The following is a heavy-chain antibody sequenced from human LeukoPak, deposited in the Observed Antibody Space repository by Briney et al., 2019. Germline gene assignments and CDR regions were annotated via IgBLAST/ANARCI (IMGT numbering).Heavy chain of an antibody. CDR3: ATHHYYDSSGYSYAFDI. CDR2: IYYSGTT. V-gene: IGHV4-39*01. D-gene: IGHD3-22*01. CDR1: GGSMSSSSHY. Sequence: SETLSLTCTVSGGSMSSSSHYWGWVRQPPGKGLEWIGSIYYSGTTYYNPSLKSRVTISVDTSKNQFSLKLSSVTAADTAVYYCATHHYYDSSGYSYAFDIWGQGTMVTVSS. J-gene: IGHJ3*02.